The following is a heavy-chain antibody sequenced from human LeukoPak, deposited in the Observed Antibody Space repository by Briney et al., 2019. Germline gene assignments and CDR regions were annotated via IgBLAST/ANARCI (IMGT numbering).Heavy chain of an antibody. CDR2: MNPNSGNT. CDR1: GYTFTSYD. V-gene: IGHV1-8*01. CDR3: ARGEMSSSWYFY. J-gene: IGHJ4*02. D-gene: IGHD6-13*01. Sequence: ASVKVSCKASGYTFTSYDINWVRQATGQGLEWMGWMNPNSGNTGYAQKFQGRVTMTRNTSISTAYMELSSLRSEDTAVYYCARGEMSSSWYFYWGQGTLVAVSS.